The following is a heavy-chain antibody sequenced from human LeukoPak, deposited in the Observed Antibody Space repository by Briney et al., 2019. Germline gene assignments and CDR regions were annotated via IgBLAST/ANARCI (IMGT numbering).Heavy chain of an antibody. V-gene: IGHV3-7*01. CDR1: GFTFSRFW. CDR2: IKPDGSEK. CDR3: SGRDSSRNPWAY. Sequence: PGGSLRLSCAASGFTFSRFWMNWVRQAPGRGLEWVANIKPDGSEKYYVDSVKGRFTISRGNAKNSVFLQMNSLRAEDTAVYYCSGRDSSRNPWAYWGQGTLVSVSS. J-gene: IGHJ4*02. D-gene: IGHD2-2*01.